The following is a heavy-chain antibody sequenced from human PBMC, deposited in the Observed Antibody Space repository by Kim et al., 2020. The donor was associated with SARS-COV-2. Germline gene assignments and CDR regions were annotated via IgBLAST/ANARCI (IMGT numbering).Heavy chain of an antibody. D-gene: IGHD2-2*01. CDR1: GGSFSGYY. J-gene: IGHJ5*01. CDR3: ARGRGVGSRASFLDFDS. Sequence: SETLSLTCAVYGGSFSGYYWSWIRQPPGKGLEWIGEINHSGSTNYNPSLKSRVTISVDTSKNQFSLRLSSVTAADTAVYYCARGRGVGSRASFLDFDS. CDR2: INHSGST. V-gene: IGHV4-34*01.